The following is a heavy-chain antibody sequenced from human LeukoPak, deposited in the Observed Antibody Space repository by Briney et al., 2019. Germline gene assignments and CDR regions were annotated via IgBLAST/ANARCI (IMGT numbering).Heavy chain of an antibody. CDR3: ATDGRSSGWYGFDY. D-gene: IGHD6-19*01. V-gene: IGHV3-21*01. Sequence: GGSLGLSCAASGFTFSTYSMNWVRQAPGKGLEWVSSITSPVGHIYYADSLKGRITISRDNARSSLYLQMNSLRAEDTAVYYCATDGRSSGWYGFDYWGQGTLVTVSS. CDR1: GFTFSTYS. J-gene: IGHJ4*02. CDR2: ITSPVGHI.